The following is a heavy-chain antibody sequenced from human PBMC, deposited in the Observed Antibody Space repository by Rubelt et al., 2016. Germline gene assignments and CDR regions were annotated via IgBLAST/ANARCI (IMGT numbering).Heavy chain of an antibody. CDR3: ARDARVSVDY. CDR1: GYTFTGYY. Sequence: QVQLVQSGAEVKKPGASVKVSCKASGYTFTGYYMHWVRQAPGQGLEWMGRIDPKSGGTSYAQKFQGRVTMTRDTSISPAHMELNRLTSDDTAGYYCARDARVSVDYWGQGTLVTVSS. D-gene: IGHD2-21*01. CDR2: IDPKSGGT. J-gene: IGHJ4*02. V-gene: IGHV1-2*06.